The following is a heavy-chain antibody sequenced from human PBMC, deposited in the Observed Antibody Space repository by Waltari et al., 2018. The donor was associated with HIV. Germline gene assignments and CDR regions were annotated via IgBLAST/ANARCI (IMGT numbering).Heavy chain of an antibody. CDR1: GYPFTHYG. D-gene: IGHD2-15*01. V-gene: IGHV1-18*04. Sequence: QVQLVQSGTEVTQPGASVKVSCKASGYPFTHYGITWVRQAPGQGLEWMGWTSTYNLNTNYAQKFQGRITLTRDTSTSTVYMELMSLTSDDTAVYYCAREGFCRGGSCYSGAVDIWGQGTLVTVSS. CDR3: AREGFCRGGSCYSGAVDI. CDR2: TSTYNLNT. J-gene: IGHJ3*02.